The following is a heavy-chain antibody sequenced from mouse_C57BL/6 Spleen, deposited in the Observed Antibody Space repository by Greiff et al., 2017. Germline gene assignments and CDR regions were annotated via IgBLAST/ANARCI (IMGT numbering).Heavy chain of an antibody. V-gene: IGHV1-42*01. CDR1: GYSFTGYY. Sequence: EVQLQQSGPELVKPGASVKISCKASGYSFTGYYMNWVKQSPEKSLEWIGEINPSTGGTTYNQKFKAKATLTVDKSSSTAYMQLKSLTSEDSAVYYCARTHYSNYEYFDVWGTGTTVTVSS. CDR3: ARTHYSNYEYFDV. D-gene: IGHD2-5*01. J-gene: IGHJ1*03. CDR2: INPSTGGT.